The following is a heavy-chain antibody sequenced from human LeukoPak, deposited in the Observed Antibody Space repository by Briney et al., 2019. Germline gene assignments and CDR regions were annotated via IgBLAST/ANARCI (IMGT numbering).Heavy chain of an antibody. Sequence: PSETLSLTCTVSGVSTSSYYWSWIRQPAGKGLEWIGRIDTSGGTNYNPSLNSRVTMSLDTSKNQLSLKLISVTAADTAVYYCARDSGKLYSGYAFDYWGQGTLVTVSS. D-gene: IGHD5-12*01. V-gene: IGHV4-4*07. J-gene: IGHJ4*02. CDR3: ARDSGKLYSGYAFDY. CDR1: GVSTSSYY. CDR2: IDTSGGT.